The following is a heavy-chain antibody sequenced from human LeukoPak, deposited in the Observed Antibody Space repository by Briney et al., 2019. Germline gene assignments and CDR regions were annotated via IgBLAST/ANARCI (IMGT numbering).Heavy chain of an antibody. Sequence: PSETLSLTCTVSGGSISSSSYYWGWIRQPPGKGLEWIGSIYYSGSTYYNPSLKSRVTISVDTSKNQFSLKLSSVTAADTAVYYCARHWDYCGGDCYSDAFDIWGQGTMVTVSS. CDR1: GGSISSSSYY. CDR2: IYYSGST. D-gene: IGHD2-21*01. CDR3: ARHWDYCGGDCYSDAFDI. V-gene: IGHV4-39*01. J-gene: IGHJ3*02.